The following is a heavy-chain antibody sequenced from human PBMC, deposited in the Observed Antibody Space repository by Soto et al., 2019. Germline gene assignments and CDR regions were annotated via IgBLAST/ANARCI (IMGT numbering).Heavy chain of an antibody. V-gene: IGHV3-48*02. CDR3: ARLPKGSLVTA. CDR2: ISSNGAIT. J-gene: IGHJ4*02. CDR1: GFRFSDHS. Sequence: GGSLRLSCEVSGFRFSDHSMNWVRQAPGKGLQWISYISSNGAITYYADSVKGRFTVSRDNANNALFLQMNSLRDDDTATYYCARLPKGSLVTAWGQGARVTVSS. D-gene: IGHD2-21*02.